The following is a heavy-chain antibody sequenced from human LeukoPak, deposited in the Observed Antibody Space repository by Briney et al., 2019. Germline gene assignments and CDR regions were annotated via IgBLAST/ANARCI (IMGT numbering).Heavy chain of an antibody. V-gene: IGHV3-23*01. CDR1: GFTFSSYA. Sequence: GGSLRLSCAASGFTFSSYAMSWVRQAPGQGLEWVSVISGSGGSTYYADSVTGRFTISRDNSKNTLYLQMNSLRAEDTVVYYCARGSGSYYYYMDVWGKGTTVTVSS. CDR3: ARGSGSYYYYMDV. CDR2: ISGSGGST. D-gene: IGHD1-26*01. J-gene: IGHJ6*03.